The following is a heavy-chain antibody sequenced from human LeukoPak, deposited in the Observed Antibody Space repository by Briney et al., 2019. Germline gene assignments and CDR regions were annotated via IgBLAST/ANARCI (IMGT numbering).Heavy chain of an antibody. CDR3: AKGLRFDP. V-gene: IGHV3-7*01. CDR2: IKQDGTDK. Sequence: PGGSLRLSCEASEFTFSSYWMSWVRQAPGKGLEWVANIKQDGTDKYYVESVKGRFTISRDNAKNSLYLQMNSLRAEDTAVYYCAKGLRFDPWGQGTLVTVSS. J-gene: IGHJ5*02. CDR1: EFTFSSYW.